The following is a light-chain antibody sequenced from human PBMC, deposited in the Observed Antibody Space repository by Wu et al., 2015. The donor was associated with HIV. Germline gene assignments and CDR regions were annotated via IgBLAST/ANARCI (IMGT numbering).Light chain of an antibody. V-gene: IGKV1-5*03. Sequence: DIQMTQSPSTLSASAGDRVTITCRANQSISSWLAWYQQKLGKAPKLLIFKASTLESDVPSRFSGSGSGTEFTLTINSLQPDDSASYYCQQYNGYPYTFGQGTTLEIK. CDR2: KAS. CDR3: QQYNGYPYT. CDR1: QSISSW. J-gene: IGKJ2*01.